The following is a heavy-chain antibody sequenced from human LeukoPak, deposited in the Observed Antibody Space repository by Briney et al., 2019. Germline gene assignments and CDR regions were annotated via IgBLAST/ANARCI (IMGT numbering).Heavy chain of an antibody. J-gene: IGHJ4*02. D-gene: IGHD2-15*01. CDR2: ISGSGGST. Sequence: GGSLRLSCAASGFTFSSYAMSWVRQAPGEGLEWVSAISGSGGSTYYADSVKGRFTISRDNSKNTLYLQMNSLRAEDTAVYYCAKDRILGLVVVVAANDYWGQGTLVTVSS. CDR1: GFTFSSYA. CDR3: AKDRILGLVVVVAANDY. V-gene: IGHV3-23*01.